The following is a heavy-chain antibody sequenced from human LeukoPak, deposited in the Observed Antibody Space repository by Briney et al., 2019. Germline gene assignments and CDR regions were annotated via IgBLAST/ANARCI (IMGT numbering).Heavy chain of an antibody. Sequence: RASVKVSCKASGGTFSSYNFIWVRQAPGQGLEWMGGIIPMQGTPNYAQKFQGRVTITADKSTSTAYMELSSLRSEDTAVYYCARALRYYYDSSGYYAGWGQGTLVTVSS. V-gene: IGHV1-69*08. CDR2: IIPMQGTP. D-gene: IGHD3-22*01. CDR3: ARALRYYYDSSGYYAG. CDR1: GGTFSSYN. J-gene: IGHJ4*02.